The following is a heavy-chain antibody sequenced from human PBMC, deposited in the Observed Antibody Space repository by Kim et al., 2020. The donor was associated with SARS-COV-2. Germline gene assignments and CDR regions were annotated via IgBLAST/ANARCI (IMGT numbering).Heavy chain of an antibody. D-gene: IGHD3-10*01. CDR3: ARYGSGSYLRYYFDY. V-gene: IGHV5-51*01. J-gene: IGHJ4*02. Sequence: PSFQGQVTISADKSISTAYLQWSSLKASDTAMYYCARYGSGSYLRYYFDYWGQGTLVTVSS.